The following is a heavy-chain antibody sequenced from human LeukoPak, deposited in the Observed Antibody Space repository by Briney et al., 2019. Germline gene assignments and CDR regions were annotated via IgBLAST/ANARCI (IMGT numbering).Heavy chain of an antibody. V-gene: IGHV4-30-2*01. Sequence: PSETLSLTCTVSGGSISSGGYYWSWIRQPPGKGLEWIGYIYHSGSTYYNPSLKSRVTISVDRSKNQFSLKLSSVTAADTAVYYCARLEDDSYYYMDVWGKGTTVTVSS. D-gene: IGHD3-16*01. CDR1: GGSISSGGYY. J-gene: IGHJ6*03. CDR3: ARLEDDSYYYMDV. CDR2: IYHSGST.